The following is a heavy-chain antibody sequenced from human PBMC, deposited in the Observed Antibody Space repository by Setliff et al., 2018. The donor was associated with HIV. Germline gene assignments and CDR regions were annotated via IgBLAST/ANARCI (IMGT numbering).Heavy chain of an antibody. Sequence: ASVKVSCKTSGYNFSPYRIHWVRQAPGQGLEWIGIIDPGSGAATYAQKLQGRITMTRDTSTTTVYMHLNSLTSDDSAVYFCARVRPAPGAALDYWGQGTLVTVSA. CDR1: GYNFSPYR. CDR2: IDPGSGAA. J-gene: IGHJ4*02. V-gene: IGHV1-46*04. CDR3: ARVRPAPGAALDY. D-gene: IGHD6-13*01.